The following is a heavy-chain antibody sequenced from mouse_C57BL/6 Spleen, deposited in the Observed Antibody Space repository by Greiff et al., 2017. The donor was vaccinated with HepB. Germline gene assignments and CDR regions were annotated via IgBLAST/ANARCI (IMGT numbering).Heavy chain of an antibody. CDR1: GYTFTDYY. CDR2: IYPGSGNT. V-gene: IGHV1-76*01. D-gene: IGHD1-1*01. CDR3: ARHYGSSLYYFDY. Sequence: QVHVKQSGAELVRPGASVKLSCKASGYTFTDYYINWVKQRPGQGLEWIARIYPGSGNTYYNEKFKGKATLTAEKSSSTAYMQLSSLTSEDSAVYFCARHYGSSLYYFDYWGQGTTLTVSS. J-gene: IGHJ2*01.